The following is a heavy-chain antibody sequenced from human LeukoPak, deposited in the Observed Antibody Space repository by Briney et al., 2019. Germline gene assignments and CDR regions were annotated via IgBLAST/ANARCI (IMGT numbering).Heavy chain of an antibody. CDR1: GFTFSSYA. D-gene: IGHD6-13*01. CDR2: ISGSGGST. V-gene: IGHV3-23*01. CDR3: AKDIPPGIAAAGTGVFDY. Sequence: PGGSLRLSCAASGFTFSSYAMGWVRQAPGKGLEWVSAISGSGGSTYYADSVKGRFTISRDNSKNTLYLQMNSLRAEDTAVYYCAKDIPPGIAAAGTGVFDYWGQGTLVTVSS. J-gene: IGHJ4*02.